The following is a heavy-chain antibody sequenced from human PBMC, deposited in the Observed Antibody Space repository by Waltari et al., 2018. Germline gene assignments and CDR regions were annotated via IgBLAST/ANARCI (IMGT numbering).Heavy chain of an antibody. CDR3: ARGTGSW. CDR2: INHSGST. V-gene: IGHV4-34*01. J-gene: IGHJ4*02. CDR1: AGSFSGYY. Sequence: QVQLQQWGAGLLKPSEPLSLPCAVYAGSFSGYYWSWIRQPPGKGLEWIGEINHSGSTNYNPSLKSRVTISVDTSKNQFSLKLSSVTAADTAVYYCARGTGSWWGQGTLVTVSS.